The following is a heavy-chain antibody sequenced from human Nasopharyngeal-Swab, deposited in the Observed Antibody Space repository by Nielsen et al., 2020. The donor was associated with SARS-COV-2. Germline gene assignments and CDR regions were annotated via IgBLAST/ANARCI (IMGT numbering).Heavy chain of an antibody. V-gene: IGHV3-30*18. CDR1: GFTFSSYG. CDR2: VSYDGSNK. Sequence: GESLKISCAASGFTFSSYGIHWVRQAPGKGLEWVAVVSYDGSNKYYADSVKGRFTISRDNSKNTLYLQMNSLRAEDTAVYYCAKDGQQPAFDYWGQGTLVTVSS. CDR3: AKDGQQPAFDY. J-gene: IGHJ4*02. D-gene: IGHD6-13*01.